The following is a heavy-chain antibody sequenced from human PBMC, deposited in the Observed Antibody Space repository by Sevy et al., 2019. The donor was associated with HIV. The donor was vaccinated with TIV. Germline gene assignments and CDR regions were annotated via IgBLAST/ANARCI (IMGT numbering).Heavy chain of an antibody. D-gene: IGHD2-15*01. V-gene: IGHV4-39*02. Sequence: SETLSLTCTVSGGSISSSSYYWGWIRQPPGKGLEWIGSIYYSGSTYYNPSLKSRVTISVDTSKNQFSLKLSSVTAADTAVYYCARDDGGSRGPYYYYGMDVWGQGTTVTVSS. CDR2: IYYSGST. CDR3: ARDDGGSRGPYYYYGMDV. J-gene: IGHJ6*02. CDR1: GGSISSSSYY.